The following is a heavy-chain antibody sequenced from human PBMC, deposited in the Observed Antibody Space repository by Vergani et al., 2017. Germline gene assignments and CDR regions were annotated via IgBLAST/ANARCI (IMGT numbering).Heavy chain of an antibody. J-gene: IGHJ4*02. Sequence: QLQLQESGPGLVKPSETLSLTCTVSGGSISSSSYYWGWIRQPPGKGLEWIGSIYYSGGTYYNPSLKSRVTISVDTSKNQFSLKLSSVTAADTAVYYCAREAGDYGSGSLVGYFDYWGQGTLVTVSS. CDR2: IYYSGGT. CDR1: GGSISSSSYY. CDR3: AREAGDYGSGSLVGYFDY. D-gene: IGHD3-10*01. V-gene: IGHV4-39*07.